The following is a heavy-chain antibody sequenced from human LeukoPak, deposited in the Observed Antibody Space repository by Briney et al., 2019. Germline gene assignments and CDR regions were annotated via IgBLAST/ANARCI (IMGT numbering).Heavy chain of an antibody. D-gene: IGHD2-15*01. J-gene: IGHJ4*02. CDR1: GFTFSSYS. CDR2: ISSSSSYI. V-gene: IGHV3-21*04. CDR3: AKDGQFCSGGSCYSFLDY. Sequence: PGGSLRLSCAASGFTFSSYSMNWVRQAPGKGLEWVSSISSSSSYIYYADSVKGRFTISRDNAKNSLYLQMNSLRAEDTALYYCAKDGQFCSGGSCYSFLDYWGQGTLVTVSS.